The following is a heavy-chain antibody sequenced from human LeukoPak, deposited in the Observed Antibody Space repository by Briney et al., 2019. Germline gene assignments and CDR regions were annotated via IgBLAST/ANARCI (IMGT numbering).Heavy chain of an antibody. CDR1: GGSISSNW. Sequence: SETLSLTCAVSGGSISSNWWSWVRQPPGKGLEWIGEIYYSGSTNYNPSLKSRVTISVDKSRNQFSLNLNSVTAADTAVYYCATTPRVWGKGTTVTVSS. CDR2: IYYSGST. J-gene: IGHJ6*04. V-gene: IGHV4-4*02. CDR3: ATTPRV.